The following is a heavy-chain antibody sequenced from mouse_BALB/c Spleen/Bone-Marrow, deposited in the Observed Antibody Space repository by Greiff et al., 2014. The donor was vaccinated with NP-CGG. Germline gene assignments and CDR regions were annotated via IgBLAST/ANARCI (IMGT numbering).Heavy chain of an antibody. Sequence: EVQVVESGGGLVKPGESLKFSCAASGTTVSSYTMSWVRQTPEKRLEWVASITGGGTTYYPDSVKGRFTISRDNARNTLYLQVSSLRSEDTAIYYCARHYGYVDAMDYWGQGTSVTVSS. CDR1: GTTVSSYT. V-gene: IGHV5-6-5*01. D-gene: IGHD1-2*01. CDR3: ARHYGYVDAMDY. J-gene: IGHJ4*01. CDR2: ITGGGTT.